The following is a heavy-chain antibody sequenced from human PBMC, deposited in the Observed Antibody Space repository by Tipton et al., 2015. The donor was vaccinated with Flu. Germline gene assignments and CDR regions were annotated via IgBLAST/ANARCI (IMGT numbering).Heavy chain of an antibody. CDR3: ARGRDTAMAYFDY. CDR1: GGSISSSSYY. D-gene: IGHD5-18*01. V-gene: IGHV4-39*07. Sequence: TLSLTCTVSGGSISSSSYYWGWIRQPPGKGLEWIGSIYYSGSTYYNPSLKSRVTMSVDTSKNQFSLKLSSVTAADTAVYYCARGRDTAMAYFDYWGQGTLVTVSS. J-gene: IGHJ4*02. CDR2: IYYSGST.